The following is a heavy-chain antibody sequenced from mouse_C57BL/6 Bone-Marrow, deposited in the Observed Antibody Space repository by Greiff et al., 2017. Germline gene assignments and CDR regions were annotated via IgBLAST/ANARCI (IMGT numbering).Heavy chain of an antibody. CDR3: AREGIYYGNYVDYAMDY. CDR2: ISNGGGST. V-gene: IGHV5-12*01. Sequence: EVKVVESGGGLVQPGGSLKLSCAASGFTFSDYYMYWVRQTPEKRLEWVAYISNGGGSTYYPDTVKGRFTISRDNAKNTLYLQMSRLKSEDTAMYYCAREGIYYGNYVDYAMDYWGQGTSVTVSS. D-gene: IGHD2-1*01. J-gene: IGHJ4*01. CDR1: GFTFSDYY.